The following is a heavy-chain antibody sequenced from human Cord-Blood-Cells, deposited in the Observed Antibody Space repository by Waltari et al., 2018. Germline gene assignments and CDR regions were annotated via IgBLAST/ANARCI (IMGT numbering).Heavy chain of an antibody. CDR1: GGTFSSYA. CDR2: INPFLCTA. CDR3: ARPGGIVVVPAATYDAFDI. D-gene: IGHD2-2*01. Sequence: QVQLVQSGAEVKKPGSSVKVSCKASGGTFSSYAISWVRQAPGQGLEWMGGINPFLCTANYAQKCQGRVTITADESTSTAYMELSSLRSEDTAVYYCARPGGIVVVPAATYDAFDIWGQGTMVTVSS. J-gene: IGHJ3*02. V-gene: IGHV1-69*12.